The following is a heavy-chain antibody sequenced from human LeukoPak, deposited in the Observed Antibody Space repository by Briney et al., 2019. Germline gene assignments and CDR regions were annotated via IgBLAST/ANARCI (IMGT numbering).Heavy chain of an antibody. CDR3: AKDRAYYSDSSGYYLVRAYDY. Sequence: GGSLRLSCAASGFTFSSYAMSWVRQAPGKGLEWVSAISGSGGSTYYADSVKGRFTISRDNSKNTLYLQMNSLRAEDTAVYYCAKDRAYYSDSSGYYLVRAYDYWGQGTLVTVSS. CDR1: GFTFSSYA. J-gene: IGHJ4*02. CDR2: ISGSGGST. V-gene: IGHV3-23*01. D-gene: IGHD3-22*01.